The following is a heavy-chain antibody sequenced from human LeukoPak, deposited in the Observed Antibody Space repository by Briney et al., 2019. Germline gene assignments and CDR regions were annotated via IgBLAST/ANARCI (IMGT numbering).Heavy chain of an antibody. J-gene: IGHJ4*02. CDR1: GFTFTSYS. Sequence: QAGGSLRLSCAASGFTFTSYSMNWVRQAPGKGLEWISSISDDGSGTYYADSVKGRFTISRDNSKNTLFLQIDSLRAEDSAVYYCATDRERDPSVYYLVGGQGTLITVSS. CDR2: ISDDGSGT. D-gene: IGHD3-22*01. V-gene: IGHV3-23*01. CDR3: ATDRERDPSVYYLV.